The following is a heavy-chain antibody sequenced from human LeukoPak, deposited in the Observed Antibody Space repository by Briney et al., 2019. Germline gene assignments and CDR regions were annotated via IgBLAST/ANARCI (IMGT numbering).Heavy chain of an antibody. CDR1: GGSISSSSYY. V-gene: IGHV4-39*07. CDR2: IYYAGST. J-gene: IGHJ4*02. CDR3: ARVGRYFDSNGYYFDY. Sequence: SETLSLTCTVSGGSISSSSYYWGWIRQPPGKGLEWIGSIYYAGSTYYNPSLKSRITISIDTSKTLFSLKLTSVTAADAAVFYCARVGRYFDSNGYYFDYWGQGALVTVSS. D-gene: IGHD3-22*01.